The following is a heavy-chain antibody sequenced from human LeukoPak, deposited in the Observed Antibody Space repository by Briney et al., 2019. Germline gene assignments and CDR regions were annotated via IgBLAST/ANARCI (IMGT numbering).Heavy chain of an antibody. CDR3: ASSLLQYDILTSSAFDY. Sequence: SVKVSCKASGGTFSSYAISWVRQAPGQGLEWMGGIIPIFGTANYAQKFQGRVTITADKSTSTAYMELSSLRSEDTAVYYCASSLLQYDILTSSAFDYWGQGTLVTVSS. CDR2: IIPIFGTA. CDR1: GGTFSSYA. V-gene: IGHV1-69*06. D-gene: IGHD3-9*01. J-gene: IGHJ4*02.